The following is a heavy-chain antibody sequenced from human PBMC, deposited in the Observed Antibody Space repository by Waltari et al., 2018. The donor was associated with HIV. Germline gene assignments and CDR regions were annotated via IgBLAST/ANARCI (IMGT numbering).Heavy chain of an antibody. CDR3: AHRLRDVPIDWYYDL. D-gene: IGHD3-16*01. CDR2: IYWGDDK. Sequence: QITLKVSGPTLVKPTPTLTLTCTSSGFSLSTSGVGVGWIRQPPGKALAWLALIYWGDDKRYMPSLKGRLTITKDTSKNQVVRTMTKMDPVDTATYDCAHRLRDVPIDWYYDLWGRGTLVTFSS. J-gene: IGHJ2*01. CDR1: GFSLSTSGVG. V-gene: IGHV2-5*02.